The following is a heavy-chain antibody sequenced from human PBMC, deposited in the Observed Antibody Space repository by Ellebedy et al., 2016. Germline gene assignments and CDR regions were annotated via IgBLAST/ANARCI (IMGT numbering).Heavy chain of an antibody. J-gene: IGHJ4*02. CDR2: ISPDGGSV. CDR1: GFSFSTYW. V-gene: IGHV3-74*01. D-gene: IGHD1-20*01. Sequence: GESLKISCAASGFSFSTYWMHWVRQAPGKGLMWISRISPDGGSVRYADSVKGRFTISRDNAENTLSLQMNSLRAEDTAVYYCAGYDWNRIDYWGQGTLVTVSS. CDR3: AGYDWNRIDY.